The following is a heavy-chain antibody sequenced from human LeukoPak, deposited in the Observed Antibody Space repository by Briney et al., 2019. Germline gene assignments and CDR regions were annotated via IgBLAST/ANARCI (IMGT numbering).Heavy chain of an antibody. CDR1: GFTFSSYS. D-gene: IGHD6-13*01. Sequence: PGGSLRLSCAASGFTFSSYSMNWVRQAPGKGLEWVANIKQDGSEKYYVDSVKGRFTISRDNAKNSLYLQMNSLRAEDTAVYYCARVDWYSSSWYQDAFDIWGQGAMVTVSS. V-gene: IGHV3-7*01. CDR3: ARVDWYSSSWYQDAFDI. CDR2: IKQDGSEK. J-gene: IGHJ3*02.